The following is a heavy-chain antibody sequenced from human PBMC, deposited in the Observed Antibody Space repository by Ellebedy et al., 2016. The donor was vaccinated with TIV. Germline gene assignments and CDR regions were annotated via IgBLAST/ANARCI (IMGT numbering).Heavy chain of an antibody. CDR2: IDPGDSDI. V-gene: IGHV5-51*01. D-gene: IGHD3-9*01. Sequence: PGGSLRLSCKGSGYRFTSHWIAWVRQMPGKGLEWMGIIDPGDSDIRYIPSFQGQVTISVDRSISTAYLQWSRLKASDTAMYYCARHSHDILTGYFTVQLDYWGQGTLVTVSS. CDR1: GYRFTSHW. J-gene: IGHJ4*02. CDR3: ARHSHDILTGYFTVQLDY.